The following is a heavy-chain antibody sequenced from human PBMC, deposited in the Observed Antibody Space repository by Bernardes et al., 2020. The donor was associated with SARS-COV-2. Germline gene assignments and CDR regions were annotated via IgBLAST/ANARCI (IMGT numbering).Heavy chain of an antibody. CDR1: GFTFSNYV. CDR2: ISINGDHT. J-gene: IGHJ4*02. D-gene: IGHD6-13*01. CDR3: ARDYPGPAD. Sequence: GGSLRLSCSVSGFTFSNYVMHWVRQAPGKGLEYVSAISINGDHTFYVDSVQGRFIISRDDSKNTMFLQMNSLTTEDTAVYYCARDYPGPADWGQGTLVTVSS. V-gene: IGHV3-64*04.